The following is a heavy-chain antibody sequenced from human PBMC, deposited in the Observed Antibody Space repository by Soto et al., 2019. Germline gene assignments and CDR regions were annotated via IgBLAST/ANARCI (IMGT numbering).Heavy chain of an antibody. CDR3: AKAYDFWSGYPSGMDV. CDR2: ISYDGSNK. V-gene: IGHV3-30*18. D-gene: IGHD3-3*01. Sequence: QVQLVESGGGVVQPGRSLRLSCAASGFTFSSYGMHWVRQAPGKGLEWVAVISYDGSNKYYADSVKGRFTISRDNSKNTLYLQMNSLRAEDTAVYYCAKAYDFWSGYPSGMDVWSQGTTVTVSS. CDR1: GFTFSSYG. J-gene: IGHJ6*02.